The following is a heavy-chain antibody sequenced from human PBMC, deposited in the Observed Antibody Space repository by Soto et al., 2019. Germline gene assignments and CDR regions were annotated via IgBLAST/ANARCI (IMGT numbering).Heavy chain of an antibody. CDR1: GFSLSTSGVG. J-gene: IGHJ6*02. CDR3: XXXXXXXXCLQXXXXXXYYGMDV. V-gene: IGHV2-5*02. Sequence: QITLKESGPTLVKPTQTLTLTCTFSGFSLSTSGVGVGWIRQPPGKALEWLALIYWDDDKRYSPSLKSRLTITKDTSKTXXXXXXXNXXXXXTXXXXXXXXXXXXXCLQXXXXXXYYGMDVWGQGTTVTVSS. CDR2: IYWDDDK.